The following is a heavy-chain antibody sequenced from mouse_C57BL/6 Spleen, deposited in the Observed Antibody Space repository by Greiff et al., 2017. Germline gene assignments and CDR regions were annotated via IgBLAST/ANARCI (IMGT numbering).Heavy chain of an antibody. CDR3: ARRYGNFDAMDY. Sequence: QVQLQQSGPELVKPGASVKISCKASGYAFSSSWMNWVKQRPGKGLEWIGRIYPGDGDTNYNGKFQGKATMTADKSSSTAYMQLSSLTSEDSAVYFCARRYGNFDAMDYWGQGTSVTVSS. V-gene: IGHV1-82*01. J-gene: IGHJ4*01. D-gene: IGHD2-1*01. CDR2: IYPGDGDT. CDR1: GYAFSSSW.